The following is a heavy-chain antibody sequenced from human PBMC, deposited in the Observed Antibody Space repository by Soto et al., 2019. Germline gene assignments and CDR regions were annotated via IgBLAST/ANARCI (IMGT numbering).Heavy chain of an antibody. J-gene: IGHJ4*02. Sequence: QVQLQQWGAGLLKPSETLSLTCAVYGGSFSGYYWSWIRQPPGKGLEWMGEINHSGSTNYNPSLKSRVSISGDTSKNQFSRKLSSVTAAATAVYYCARVGYDILTGSPRFAYWGQGTLVTVSS. V-gene: IGHV4-34*01. CDR3: ARVGYDILTGSPRFAY. CDR2: INHSGST. D-gene: IGHD3-9*01. CDR1: GGSFSGYY.